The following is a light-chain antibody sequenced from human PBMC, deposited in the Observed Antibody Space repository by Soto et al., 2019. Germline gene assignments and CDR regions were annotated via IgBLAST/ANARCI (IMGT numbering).Light chain of an antibody. Sequence: DIQMTQSPSSLSAYVGDRVTITCRASQGISNHLAWYQQKPGKLPKLLIYAASILQSGVPSRFSGSGSGTDFTLTINSLQPEDFATYSCQQSYSTPITFGQGTRLEIK. CDR1: QGISNH. CDR3: QQSYSTPIT. V-gene: IGKV1-27*01. CDR2: AAS. J-gene: IGKJ5*01.